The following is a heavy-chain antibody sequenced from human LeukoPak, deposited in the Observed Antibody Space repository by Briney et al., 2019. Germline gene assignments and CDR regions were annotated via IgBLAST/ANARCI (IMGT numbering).Heavy chain of an antibody. Sequence: PSETLSLTCTVSGGSISSGSYYWSWIRQPAGKGLEWIGRIYTSGSTNYNPSLKSRVTISVDTSKNQFSLKLSSVTAADTAVYYCARDFSAAFDIWGQGTMVTVSS. CDR1: GGSISSGSYY. D-gene: IGHD2/OR15-2a*01. CDR2: IYTSGST. V-gene: IGHV4-61*02. J-gene: IGHJ3*02. CDR3: ARDFSAAFDI.